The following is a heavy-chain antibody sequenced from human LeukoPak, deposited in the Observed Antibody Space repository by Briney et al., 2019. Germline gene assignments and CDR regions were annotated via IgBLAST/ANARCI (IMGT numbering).Heavy chain of an antibody. Sequence: GRSLRLSCAASGFTFSSYGMHWVRQAPGNGLEWVAVISYDGSNKYYADSVKGRFTISRDNSKNTLYLQMNSLRAEDTAVYYCAKSVVAALDYFDYWGQGTLVTVSS. J-gene: IGHJ4*02. CDR1: GFTFSSYG. D-gene: IGHD2-15*01. CDR3: AKSVVAALDYFDY. CDR2: ISYDGSNK. V-gene: IGHV3-30*18.